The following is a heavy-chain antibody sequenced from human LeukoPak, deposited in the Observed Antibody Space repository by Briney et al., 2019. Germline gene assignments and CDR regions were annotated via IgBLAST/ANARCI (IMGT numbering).Heavy chain of an antibody. J-gene: IGHJ5*02. V-gene: IGHV3-20*01. Sequence: PGGSLRLSCAASGFTFDDYGMSWVRHAPGKGLEWVSGINWNGGSTGYADSVKGRFTISRDNAKNSLYLQMNSLRAEDTALYHRARDTAHYDILAGYYDRWFDPWGQGTLVTVSS. D-gene: IGHD3-9*01. CDR2: INWNGGST. CDR3: ARDTAHYDILAGYYDRWFDP. CDR1: GFTFDDYG.